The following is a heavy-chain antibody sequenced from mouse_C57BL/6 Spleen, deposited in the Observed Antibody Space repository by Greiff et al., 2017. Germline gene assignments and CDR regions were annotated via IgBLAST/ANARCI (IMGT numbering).Heavy chain of an antibody. V-gene: IGHV1-50*01. Sequence: VQLQQPGAELVKPGASVKLSCKASGYTFTIYWMQWVKQRPGQGLEWIGEIDPSDSYTNYNQKFKGKATLTVDTSSSTAYMQLSSLTSEDSAVYYCARKGGYYDAMDYWGQGTSVTVSS. CDR1: GYTFTIYW. D-gene: IGHD2-2*01. CDR2: IDPSDSYT. CDR3: ARKGGYYDAMDY. J-gene: IGHJ4*01.